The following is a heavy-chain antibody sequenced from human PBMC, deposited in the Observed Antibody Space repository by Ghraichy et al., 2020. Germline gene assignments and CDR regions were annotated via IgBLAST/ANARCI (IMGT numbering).Heavy chain of an antibody. CDR3: ARGGSGYSYGWIYYYYMDV. CDR2: IYYSGST. CDR1: GGSISSYY. D-gene: IGHD5-18*01. Sequence: SETLSLTCTVSGGSISSYYWSWIRQPPGKGLEWIGYIYYSGSTNYNPSLKSRVTISVDTSKNQFSLKLSSVTAADTAVYYCARGGSGYSYGWIYYYYMDVWGKGTTVTVSS. J-gene: IGHJ6*03. V-gene: IGHV4-59*01.